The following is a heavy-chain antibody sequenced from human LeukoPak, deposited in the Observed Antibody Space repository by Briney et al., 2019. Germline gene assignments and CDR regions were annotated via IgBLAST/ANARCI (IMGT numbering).Heavy chain of an antibody. CDR3: ASVPFGVVTLDC. Sequence: PSQTLSLTCTVSGGSISSGDYYWSWIRQPPGKGLEWIGYIYYSGSTYYNPSLKSRVTISVDTSKNQFSLKLSSVTAADTAVYYCASVPFGVVTLDCWGQGTLVTVSS. CDR2: IYYSGST. D-gene: IGHD3-3*01. CDR1: GGSISSGDYY. J-gene: IGHJ4*02. V-gene: IGHV4-30-4*08.